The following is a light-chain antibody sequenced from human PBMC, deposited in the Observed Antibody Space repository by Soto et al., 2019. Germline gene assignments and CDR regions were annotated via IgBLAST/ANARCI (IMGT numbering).Light chain of an antibody. J-gene: IGLJ3*02. Sequence: QSVLTQPASVSGSPGQSITISCSGTTSDVGGYNLVSWYQQHTAKAPKLLIYEGTQRPSGVSSRFSGSKSGNTASLTISGLQAEDEADYFCCSYAGNRRVFGGGTKLTVL. CDR2: EGT. CDR1: TSDVGGYNL. CDR3: CSYAGNRRV. V-gene: IGLV2-23*01.